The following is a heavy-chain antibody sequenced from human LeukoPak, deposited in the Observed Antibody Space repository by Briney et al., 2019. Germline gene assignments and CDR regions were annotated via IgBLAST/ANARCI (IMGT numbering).Heavy chain of an antibody. CDR3: ANSRLVVTAFDI. Sequence: PGGSLRLSCAASGFTFSRNAMSWVRQAPGKGLEWVATIFVSSGRTYYAASVKGRFTISRDNSKNTLYLQMNSLSAEDTAVYYCANSRLVVTAFDIWGQGTMVTVSS. J-gene: IGHJ3*02. V-gene: IGHV3-23*01. CDR1: GFTFSRNA. CDR2: IFVSSGRT. D-gene: IGHD3-22*01.